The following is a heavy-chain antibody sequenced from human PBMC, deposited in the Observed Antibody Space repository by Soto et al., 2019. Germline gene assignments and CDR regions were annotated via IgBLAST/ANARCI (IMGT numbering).Heavy chain of an antibody. CDR1: GFTFTSSA. J-gene: IGHJ4*02. CDR2: IVVGSGNT. D-gene: IGHD6-6*01. V-gene: IGHV1-58*01. CDR3: AAGGSSSFYDY. Sequence: EASVKVSCKASGFTFTSSAVQWVRQARGQRLEWIGWIVVGSGNTNYAQKFQERVTITRDMSTSTAYMELSSLRSEDTAVYYCAAGGSSSFYDYWGQGTLVTVSS.